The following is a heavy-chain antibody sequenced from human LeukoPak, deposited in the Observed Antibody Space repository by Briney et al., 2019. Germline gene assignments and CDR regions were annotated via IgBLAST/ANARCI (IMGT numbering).Heavy chain of an antibody. J-gene: IGHJ3*02. Sequence: SETLSLTCTVSGGSISSHYWTWIRQPAGKGLEWIGRIYTSGSTNYNPSLKSRVTISVDTSKNQFSLKLSSVTAADTAVYYCARESRRYDSSGYYSPCDAFDIWGQGTMVTVSS. CDR3: ARESRRYDSSGYYSPCDAFDI. CDR1: GGSISSHY. CDR2: IYTSGST. D-gene: IGHD3-22*01. V-gene: IGHV4-4*07.